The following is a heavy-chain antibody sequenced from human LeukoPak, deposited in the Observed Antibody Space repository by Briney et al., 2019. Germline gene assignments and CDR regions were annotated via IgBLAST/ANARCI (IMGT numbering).Heavy chain of an antibody. J-gene: IGHJ1*01. CDR2: MSYDGGNK. CDR3: ARARGRAAGNPAEYFQH. D-gene: IGHD6-13*01. V-gene: IGHV3-30-3*01. CDR1: GFTFSNYA. Sequence: PGRSLRLSCAASGFTFSNYAMHWVRQAPGKGLEWVAVMSYDGGNKYYADSVKGRFTISRDNSRNTLSLQMNSLRAEDTAVYYCARARGRAAGNPAEYFQHWGQGTLVTVSS.